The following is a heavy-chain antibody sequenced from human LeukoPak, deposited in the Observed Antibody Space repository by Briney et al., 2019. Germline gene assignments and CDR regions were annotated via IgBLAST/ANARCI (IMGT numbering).Heavy chain of an antibody. CDR1: GFTFTSSA. CDR2: IVVGSGNT. CDR3: ARDYRFWSGYYMDY. Sequence: ASVKVSCKASGFTFTSSAVQWVRQARGQRLEWIGWIVVGSGNTNSAQKFQGRVTITADESTSTAYMELSSLRSEDTAVYYCARDYRFWSGYYMDYWGQGTLVTVSS. D-gene: IGHD3-3*01. V-gene: IGHV1-58*01. J-gene: IGHJ4*02.